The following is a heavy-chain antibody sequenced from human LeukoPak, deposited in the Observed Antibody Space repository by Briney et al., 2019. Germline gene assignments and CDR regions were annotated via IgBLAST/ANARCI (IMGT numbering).Heavy chain of an antibody. CDR2: IIPIFGTA. V-gene: IGHV1-69*05. D-gene: IGHD2-15*01. Sequence: ASVKVSCKASGGTFSSYAISWVRQAPGQGLEWMGGIIPIFGTANYAQKFQGRVTITTDESTSTAHMELSSLRSEDTAVYYCARALVGGGYYYYYMDVWGKGTTVTVSS. CDR3: ARALVGGGYYYYYMDV. J-gene: IGHJ6*03. CDR1: GGTFSSYA.